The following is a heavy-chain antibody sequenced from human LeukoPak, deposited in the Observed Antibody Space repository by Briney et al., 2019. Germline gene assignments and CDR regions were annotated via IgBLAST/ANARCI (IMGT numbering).Heavy chain of an antibody. CDR1: GFTLSSYG. V-gene: IGHV3-30*18. CDR2: ISYDGSNK. D-gene: IGHD2-15*01. Sequence: GGSLRLSCAASGFTLSSYGMHWVRQAPGKGLEWVAVISYDGSNKYYPDSVKGRLTISRDNSKNTLYLQMSSLRAEDTAVYYCAKDRGYCSGGSCYWGFYFDYWGQGTLVTVSS. J-gene: IGHJ4*02. CDR3: AKDRGYCSGGSCYWGFYFDY.